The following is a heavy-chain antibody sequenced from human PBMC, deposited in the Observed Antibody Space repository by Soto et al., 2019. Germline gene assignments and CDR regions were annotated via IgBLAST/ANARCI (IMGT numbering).Heavy chain of an antibody. V-gene: IGHV3-30*18. J-gene: IGHJ6*02. CDR2: ISYDGSNK. CDR3: AKLYSGYDFSRDYYGMDV. CDR1: GFTFSSYG. Sequence: GGSLRLSCAASGFTFSSYGMHWVRQAPGKGLEWVAVISYDGSNKYYADSVKGRFTISRDNSKNTLYLQMNSLRAEDTAVYYCAKLYSGYDFSRDYYGMDVWGQGTTVTVSS. D-gene: IGHD5-12*01.